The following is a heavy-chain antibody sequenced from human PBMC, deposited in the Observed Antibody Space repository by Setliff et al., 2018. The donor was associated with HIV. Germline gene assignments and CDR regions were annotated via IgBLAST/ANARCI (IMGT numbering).Heavy chain of an antibody. D-gene: IGHD6-19*01. V-gene: IGHV4-39*01. Sequence: SETLSLTCTVSGESISSGNYYWGWIRQAPGKGLDWIGGLYYTGNTYYKSSFQSRVTISIDTSKNQFSLNLNSVTAADTAVYYCAGHSAVTGHSFDNWGQGTLVTVSS. CDR1: GESISSGNYY. J-gene: IGHJ4*02. CDR3: AGHSAVTGHSFDN. CDR2: LYYTGNT.